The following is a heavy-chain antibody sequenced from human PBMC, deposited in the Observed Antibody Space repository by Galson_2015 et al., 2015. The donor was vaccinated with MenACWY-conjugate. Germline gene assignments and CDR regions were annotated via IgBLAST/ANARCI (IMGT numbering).Heavy chain of an antibody. CDR3: ARGIGYCSGGSCYFNGSAP. D-gene: IGHD2-15*01. J-gene: IGHJ5*02. V-gene: IGHV1-3*01. CDR1: GYTFTSYA. CDR2: INAGNGNT. Sequence: SVKVSCKASGYTFTSYAMHWVRQAPGQRLEWMGWINAGNGNTKYSQKFQGRVTITRDTSASTAYMELSSLRSEDTAVYYCARGIGYCSGGSCYFNGSAPWGQGTLVTVSS.